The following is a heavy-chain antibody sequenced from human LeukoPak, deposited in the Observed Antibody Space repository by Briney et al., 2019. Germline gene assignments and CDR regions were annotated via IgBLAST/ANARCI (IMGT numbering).Heavy chain of an antibody. J-gene: IGHJ3*02. Sequence: SVKVSCKASGGTFSSYAISWVRQAPGQGLEWMGGIIPIFGTANYAQKFQGRVTITADESTSTAYMELSSLRSEDTAVYYCAMGVGSGSYSVFSAFDIWGQGTMVTVSS. CDR1: GGTFSSYA. CDR2: IIPIFGTA. CDR3: AMGVGSGSYSVFSAFDI. V-gene: IGHV1-69*13. D-gene: IGHD1-26*01.